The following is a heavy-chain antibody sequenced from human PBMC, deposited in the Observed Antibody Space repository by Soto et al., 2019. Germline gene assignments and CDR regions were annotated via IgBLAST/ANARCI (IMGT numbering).Heavy chain of an antibody. D-gene: IGHD3-16*01. CDR2: ISSSSSTI. CDR1: GFTFSSYS. J-gene: IGHJ4*02. Sequence: EVQLVESGGGLVQPGGSLRLSCAASGFTFSSYSMNWVRQAPGKGLEWVSYISSSSSTIYYADSVKGRFTISRDNAKNSLYLQMNRLRAEDTAVYYCARDSSGYLPMITFGGVTDNWGQGTLVTVSS. V-gene: IGHV3-48*01. CDR3: ARDSSGYLPMITFGGVTDN.